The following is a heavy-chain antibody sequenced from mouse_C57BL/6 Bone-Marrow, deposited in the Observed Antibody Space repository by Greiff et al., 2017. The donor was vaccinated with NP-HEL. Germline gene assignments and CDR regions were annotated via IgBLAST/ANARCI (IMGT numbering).Heavy chain of an antibody. CDR3: ARESNSWYFDV. CDR2: INPGSGGT. Sequence: QVQLKESGAELVRPGTSVKVSCKASGYAFTNYLIEWVKQRPGQGLEWIGVINPGSGGTNYNEKFKGKATLTADKSSSTAYMQLSSLTSEDSAVYFCARESNSWYFDVWGTGTTVTVSS. J-gene: IGHJ1*03. D-gene: IGHD2-5*01. CDR1: GYAFTNYL. V-gene: IGHV1-54*01.